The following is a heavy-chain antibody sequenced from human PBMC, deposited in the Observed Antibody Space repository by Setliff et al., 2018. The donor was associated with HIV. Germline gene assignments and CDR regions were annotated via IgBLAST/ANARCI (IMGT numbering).Heavy chain of an antibody. Sequence: PSETLSLTCAVYGGSFSGYYWSWIRQPPGKGLEWIGSIYHSGSTYYNPSLKSRVTISVDTSKNQFSLNLSSVTAADTAVDYCARHDGTYCGGDCYLLGYFDLWGRGTLVTAPQ. J-gene: IGHJ2*01. CDR2: IYHSGST. D-gene: IGHD2-21*02. CDR3: ARHDGTYCGGDCYLLGYFDL. V-gene: IGHV4-38-2*01. CDR1: GGSFSGYY.